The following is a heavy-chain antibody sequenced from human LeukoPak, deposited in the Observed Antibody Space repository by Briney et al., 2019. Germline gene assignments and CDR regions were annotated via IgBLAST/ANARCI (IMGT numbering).Heavy chain of an antibody. V-gene: IGHV3-66*01. CDR2: LYSDGART. CDR3: ARLISGSYHLYFDD. D-gene: IGHD3-10*01. CDR1: GFTVSSSF. J-gene: IGHJ4*02. Sequence: GGSLRLSCAASGFTVSSSFLSWVRQAPGKGLEWLSILYSDGARTQYADSAKGRFTISRDNSKNTLYLQINSLRAEDTALYYCARLISGSYHLYFDDWGLGTLVTVSS.